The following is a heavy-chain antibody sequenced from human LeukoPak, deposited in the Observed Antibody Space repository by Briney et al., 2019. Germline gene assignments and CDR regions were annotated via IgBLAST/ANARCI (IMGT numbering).Heavy chain of an antibody. Sequence: ASVKVSCKASGYTFTGYYIHWVRQAPGQGLEWMGRIDPDSGVTNSAQKFQARVTMTRDTSITTAYMELSGLRPDDTAVYYCARDQARTTTWYLYMNFWGQGTLVTVSS. CDR3: ARDQARTTTWYLYMNF. V-gene: IGHV1-2*06. D-gene: IGHD3/OR15-3a*01. CDR1: GYTFTGYY. J-gene: IGHJ4*02. CDR2: IDPDSGVT.